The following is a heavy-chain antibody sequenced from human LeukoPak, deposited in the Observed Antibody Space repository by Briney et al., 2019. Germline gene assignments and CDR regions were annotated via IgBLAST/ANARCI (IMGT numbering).Heavy chain of an antibody. CDR3: ATDALVGATPEDY. Sequence: GGSLRLSCAASGFTFSSYWMHWVRQGPGKGLVWVSRINSDGSSTRYADSVKGRFTISRDNSKNTLYLQMNSLRAEDTAVYYCATDALVGATPEDYWGQGTLVTVSS. V-gene: IGHV3-74*01. D-gene: IGHD1-26*01. J-gene: IGHJ4*02. CDR1: GFTFSSYW. CDR2: INSDGSST.